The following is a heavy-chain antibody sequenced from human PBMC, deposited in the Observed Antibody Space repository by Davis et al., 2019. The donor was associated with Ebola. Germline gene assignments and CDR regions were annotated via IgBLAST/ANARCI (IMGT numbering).Heavy chain of an antibody. J-gene: IGHJ6*02. CDR1: GFTVSSNY. CDR2: IYSGGST. D-gene: IGHD2-8*02. CDR3: AGAIVLVVYATNYHGMDV. Sequence: GESLKISCAASGFTVSSNYMSWVRQAPGKGLEWVSVIYSGGSTYYADSVKGRFTISRDNSKNTLYLQMNSLRAEDTAVYYCAGAIVLVVYATNYHGMDVWGQGTTVTVSS. V-gene: IGHV3-53*01.